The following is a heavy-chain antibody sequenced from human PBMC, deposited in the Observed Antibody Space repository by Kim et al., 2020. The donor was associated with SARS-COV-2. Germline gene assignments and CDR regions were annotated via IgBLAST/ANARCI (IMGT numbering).Heavy chain of an antibody. V-gene: IGHV2-5*02. Sequence: SGPTLVNPTQTLTLTCTFSGFSLSTSGVGVGWIRQPPGKALEWLALIYWDDDKRYSPSLKSRLTITKDTSKNQVVLTMTNMDPVDTATYYCAHSTGSSSPLEVFQFDYWGQGTLVTVSS. CDR2: IYWDDDK. J-gene: IGHJ4*02. D-gene: IGHD2-21*01. CDR3: AHSTGSSSPLEVFQFDY. CDR1: GFSLSTSGVG.